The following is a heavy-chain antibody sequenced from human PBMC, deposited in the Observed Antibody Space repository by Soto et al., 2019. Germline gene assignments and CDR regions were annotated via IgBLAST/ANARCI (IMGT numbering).Heavy chain of an antibody. V-gene: IGHV3-23*01. D-gene: IGHD3-22*01. CDR3: AEDRYLDHDSRGYLFDN. Sequence: EVQLLESGGDLIQPAGSLRLSCAASGFTFNIYAMTWVRQAPGKGLEWVSAISRYGDFTYYADSVEGRFTISRDNSKNTLYLQMNSLIAEDTAVYYCAEDRYLDHDSRGYLFDNWGQGTLVTVSS. CDR1: GFTFNIYA. CDR2: ISRYGDFT. J-gene: IGHJ4*02.